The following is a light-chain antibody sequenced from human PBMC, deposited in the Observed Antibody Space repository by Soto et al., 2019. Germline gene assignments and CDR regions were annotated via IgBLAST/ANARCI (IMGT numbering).Light chain of an antibody. CDR1: NSDLGTYNL. CDR2: EVT. J-gene: IGLJ3*02. V-gene: IGLV2-23*02. Sequence: QSALTQPASVSGSPGQSITISCTGTNSDLGTYNLVSWYQQLPGKAPKTIIYEVTKRPSGVSKRFSGSKSGNTASLTISGLQAEDEADYYCCSYARNRDILFGGGTKLTVL. CDR3: CSYARNRDIL.